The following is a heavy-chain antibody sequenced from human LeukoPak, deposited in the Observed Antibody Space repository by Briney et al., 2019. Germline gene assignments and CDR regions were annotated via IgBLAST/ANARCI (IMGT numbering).Heavy chain of an antibody. J-gene: IGHJ4*02. V-gene: IGHV4-59*01. D-gene: IGHD3-3*01. CDR1: GGSISRYY. CDR2: IYYSGST. Sequence: SETLSLTCTVSGGSISRYYWSWIRQPPGKGLEWIGYIYYSGSTNYNPSLKSRVTISVDTSKNQFSLKLSSVTAADTAVYYCARRGVLPRYHYDFWSGYWDENYYFDYWGQGTLVTVSS. CDR3: ARRGVLPRYHYDFWSGYWDENYYFDY.